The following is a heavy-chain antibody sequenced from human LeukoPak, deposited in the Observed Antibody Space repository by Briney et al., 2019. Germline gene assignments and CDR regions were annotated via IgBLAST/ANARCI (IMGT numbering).Heavy chain of an antibody. Sequence: GGSLRLSCVASGFTFSSYAMSWVRQAPGKGLEWVSAISGSGGSTYYADSVKGRFTISRDNSKNTLYLQMNSLRAEDTAVYYCAKDVTYYYDSSGYYGPDYWGQGTLVTVSS. CDR3: AKDVTYYYDSSGYYGPDY. CDR2: ISGSGGST. D-gene: IGHD3-22*01. V-gene: IGHV3-23*01. J-gene: IGHJ4*02. CDR1: GFTFSSYA.